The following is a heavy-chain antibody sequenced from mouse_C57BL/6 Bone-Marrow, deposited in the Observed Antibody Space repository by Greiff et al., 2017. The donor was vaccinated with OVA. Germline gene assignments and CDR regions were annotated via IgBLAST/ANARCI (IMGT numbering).Heavy chain of an antibody. D-gene: IGHD2-4*01. J-gene: IGHJ2*01. CDR3: ARYYYDYDESYFDY. V-gene: IGHV1-76*01. Sequence: VQLQQSGAELVRPGASVKLSCKASGYTFTDYYINWVKQRPGQGLEWIARIYPGSGNTYYNEKFKGKATLTAEKSSSTAYMQLSSLTSEDSAVYFCARYYYDYDESYFDYWGQGTTLTVSS. CDR2: IYPGSGNT. CDR1: GYTFTDYY.